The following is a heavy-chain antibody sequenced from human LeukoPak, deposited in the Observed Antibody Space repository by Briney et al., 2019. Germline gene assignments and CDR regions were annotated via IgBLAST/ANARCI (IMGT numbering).Heavy chain of an antibody. D-gene: IGHD2-8*01. Sequence: ASVKVSCKASGYTFTRYYMHWVRQAPGQGLEWMGWINTNTGNPTYAQGFTGRFVFSLDTSDNTAYLQISSLQAEDTAVYYCASFFCTSGLCYYLDYWGQGTLVTVSS. CDR3: ASFFCTSGLCYYLDY. CDR2: INTNTGNP. V-gene: IGHV7-4-1*02. CDR1: GYTFTRYY. J-gene: IGHJ4*02.